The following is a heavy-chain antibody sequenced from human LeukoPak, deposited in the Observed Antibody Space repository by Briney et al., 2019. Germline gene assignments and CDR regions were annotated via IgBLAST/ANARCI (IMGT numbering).Heavy chain of an antibody. V-gene: IGHV4-30-2*01. D-gene: IGHD5-18*01. CDR2: IYHSGAT. Sequence: SQTLSLTCAVSGGSITNGAYTWSCIRQPPGKGLEWIGDIYHSGATYYNPSLKIRVTISIDTSNNQFSLRLNSATAADTAVYYCARSYTAMGTDPVVFSSWGKGTLVTVAS. CDR3: ARSYTAMGTDPVVFSS. CDR1: GGSITNGAYT. J-gene: IGHJ5*02.